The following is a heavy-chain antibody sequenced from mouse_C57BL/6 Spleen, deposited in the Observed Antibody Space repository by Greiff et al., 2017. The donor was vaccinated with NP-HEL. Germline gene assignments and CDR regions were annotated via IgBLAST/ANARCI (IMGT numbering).Heavy chain of an antibody. CDR2: IYPGSGST. Sequence: QVHVKQPGAELVKPGASVKMSCKASGYTFTSYWITWVKQRPGQGLEWIGDIYPGSGSTNYNEKFKSKATLTVDTSSSTAYMQLSSLTSEDSAVYYCARERATFAGWFAYWGQGTLVTVSA. CDR3: ARERATFAGWFAY. J-gene: IGHJ3*01. V-gene: IGHV1-55*01. D-gene: IGHD3-3*01. CDR1: GYTFTSYW.